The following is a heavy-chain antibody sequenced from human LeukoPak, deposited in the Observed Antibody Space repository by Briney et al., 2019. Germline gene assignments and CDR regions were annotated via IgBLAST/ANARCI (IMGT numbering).Heavy chain of an antibody. V-gene: IGHV3-23*01. CDR1: GFTFSSYA. D-gene: IGHD6-19*01. CDR3: ARKYSSGWYVYYFDY. Sequence: SLRLSCAASGFTFSSYAMSWVRQAPGEGLAGVSAISGSGGSTYSADSVKGRFTISRDNSKNTLYLQMNSLRAEDTAVYYCARKYSSGWYVYYFDYWGQGTLVAVSS. J-gene: IGHJ4*02. CDR2: ISGSGGST.